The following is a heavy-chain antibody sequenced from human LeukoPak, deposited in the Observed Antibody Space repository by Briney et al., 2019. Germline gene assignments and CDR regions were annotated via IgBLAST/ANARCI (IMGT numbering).Heavy chain of an antibody. V-gene: IGHV4-4*02. Sequence: PSGTLSLTCAVSGGSISSSNWWSWVRQPPGKGLEWIGEIYHSGSTNYNPSLKSRVTISVDTSKNQFSLKLSSVTAADTAVYYCARDRITMVRGVLPRYGMDVWGQGTTVTVSS. J-gene: IGHJ6*02. D-gene: IGHD3-10*01. CDR3: ARDRITMVRGVLPRYGMDV. CDR1: GGSISSSNW. CDR2: IYHSGST.